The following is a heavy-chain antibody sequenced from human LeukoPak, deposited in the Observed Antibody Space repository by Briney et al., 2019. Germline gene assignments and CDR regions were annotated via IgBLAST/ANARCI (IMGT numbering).Heavy chain of an antibody. CDR2: ISYDGSNK. CDR3: ARGLGYSSGWGIDY. V-gene: IGHV3-30*04. CDR1: GFTFSSYA. Sequence: GGSLRLSCAASGFTFSSYAMHWVRQAPGKGLEWVAVISYDGSNKYYADSVKGRFTISRDNSKNTLYLQMNSLRAEDTAVYYCARGLGYSSGWGIDYWGQGTLVTVSS. D-gene: IGHD6-19*01. J-gene: IGHJ4*02.